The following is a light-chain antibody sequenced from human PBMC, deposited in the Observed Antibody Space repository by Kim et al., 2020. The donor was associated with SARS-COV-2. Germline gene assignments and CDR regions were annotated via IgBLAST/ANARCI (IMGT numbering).Light chain of an antibody. Sequence: QSALIQPASVSGSPGQSITISCTGTSSDVGGHNYVSWHQQHPGKAPKAMIYDVSDRPSGVSNRFSGSKSGNTASLTISGLQAEDEADYYCSSYTSTSTPWVFGGGTQLTVL. CDR3: SSYTSTSTPWV. V-gene: IGLV2-14*03. J-gene: IGLJ3*02. CDR1: SSDVGGHNY. CDR2: DVS.